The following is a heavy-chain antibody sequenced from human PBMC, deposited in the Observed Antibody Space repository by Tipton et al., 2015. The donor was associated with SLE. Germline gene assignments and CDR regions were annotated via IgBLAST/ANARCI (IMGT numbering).Heavy chain of an antibody. CDR2: INSDGSST. J-gene: IGHJ5*02. Sequence: GSLRLSCAASGFTFSSYWMHWVRQAPGKGLVWVSRINSDGSSTSYADSVKGRFTISRDNAKNTLYLQMNSLRAEDTAVYYCVRMTTVTFNWFDPWGQGTLVTVSS. V-gene: IGHV3-74*01. CDR3: VRMTTVTFNWFDP. D-gene: IGHD4-17*01. CDR1: GFTFSSYW.